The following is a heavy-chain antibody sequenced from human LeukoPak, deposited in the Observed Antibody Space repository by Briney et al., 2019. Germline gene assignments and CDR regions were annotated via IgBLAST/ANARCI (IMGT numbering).Heavy chain of an antibody. CDR1: GYTFTGYY. V-gene: IGHV1-2*02. D-gene: IGHD3-10*01. Sequence: ASVKVSCKASGYTFTGYYMHWVRQAPGQGLEWMGWLNPNGGATNYTQKFQGRVTMTRDTSISTAYMELSRLTSDDTAVYYCARGNLYGSGKYYYYGMDVWGQGTTVTVSS. CDR2: LNPNGGAT. CDR3: ARGNLYGSGKYYYYGMDV. J-gene: IGHJ6*02.